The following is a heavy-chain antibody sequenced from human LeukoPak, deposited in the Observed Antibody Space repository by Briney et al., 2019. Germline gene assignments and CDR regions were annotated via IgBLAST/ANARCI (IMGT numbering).Heavy chain of an antibody. D-gene: IGHD2-2*03. Sequence: PGGSLRLSCAATGFTFSSYWMHWVRHAPGKGLVWVSRINSDGSSTIYADSVKGRFTISRDNAKNTLYLQMNSLRAEDTAVYYCARVGYCSSTSCSPAEYFQHWGQGTLVTVSS. CDR2: INSDGSST. CDR3: ARVGYCSSTSCSPAEYFQH. J-gene: IGHJ1*01. CDR1: GFTFSSYW. V-gene: IGHV3-74*01.